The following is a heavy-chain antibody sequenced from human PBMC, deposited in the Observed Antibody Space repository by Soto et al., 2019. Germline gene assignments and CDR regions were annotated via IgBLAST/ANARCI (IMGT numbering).Heavy chain of an antibody. CDR2: IDHSGNT. Sequence: SETLSLTCAFSVGSIISRDWCNWVRQPPGMGLEWIGEIDHSGNTNYNPSLKSRVTISVDKSKTQFSLKLNSVTAADTAVYYCARSLGTTWSFDPWGQGTLVTVSS. D-gene: IGHD6-13*01. V-gene: IGHV4-4*02. CDR3: ARSLGTTWSFDP. CDR1: VGSIISRDW. J-gene: IGHJ5*02.